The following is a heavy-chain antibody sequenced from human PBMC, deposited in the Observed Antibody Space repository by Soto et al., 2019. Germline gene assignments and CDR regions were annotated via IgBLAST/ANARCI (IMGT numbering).Heavy chain of an antibody. J-gene: IGHJ3*02. CDR2: TYYRSKWYN. V-gene: IGHV6-1*01. CDR1: GDSVSSNSAA. Sequence: SQTLSLTCAISGDSVSSNSAAWNWIRQSPSRGLEWLGRTYYRSKWYNDYTVSVKSRITINPDTSKNQFSLQLNSVTPEDTAVYYCAGDWYCSGGSCYSDAFDIWGQGTMVTV. CDR3: AGDWYCSGGSCYSDAFDI. D-gene: IGHD2-15*01.